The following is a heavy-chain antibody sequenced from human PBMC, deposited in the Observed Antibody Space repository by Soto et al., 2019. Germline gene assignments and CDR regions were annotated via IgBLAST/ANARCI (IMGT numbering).Heavy chain of an antibody. CDR3: ARTAHFDWLFDDDAFDI. CDR1: GFTFSSYW. V-gene: IGHV3-74*01. D-gene: IGHD3-9*01. CDR2: INSDGSST. Sequence: GGSLRLSCAASGFTFSSYWMHWVRQAPGKGLVWVSRINSDGSSTSYADSVKGRFTISRDNAKNTLYLQMNSLRAEDTAVYYCARTAHFDWLFDDDAFDIWGQGTMVTVSS. J-gene: IGHJ3*02.